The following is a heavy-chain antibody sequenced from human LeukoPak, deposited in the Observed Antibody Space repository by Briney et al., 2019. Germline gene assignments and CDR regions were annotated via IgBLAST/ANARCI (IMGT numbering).Heavy chain of an antibody. CDR1: GFTFDDYT. V-gene: IGHV3-43*01. J-gene: IGHJ4*02. Sequence: GGSLRLSCAASGFTFDDYTMHWVRQAPGQGLEWVSLISWDGSSTYYADSVKGRFTISRDNRKNSLYLQMNSLRTEDIGLYYCAKDAGHSSGWSNVFDYWGQGTLVTVSS. CDR3: AKDAGHSSGWSNVFDY. CDR2: ISWDGSST. D-gene: IGHD6-19*01.